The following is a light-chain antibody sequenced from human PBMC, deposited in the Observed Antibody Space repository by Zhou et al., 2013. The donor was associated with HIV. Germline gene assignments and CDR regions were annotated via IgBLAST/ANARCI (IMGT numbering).Light chain of an antibody. CDR2: DAS. CDR1: QSVSSNY. CDR3: QHYVNSPPYT. J-gene: IGKJ2*01. Sequence: EIVLTQSPGTLSLSPGERATLSCRASQSVSSNYLAWYQQKPGQAPRLLIYDASSRATGIPDRFSGSGSGTDFTLTISRLEPEDFAVYYCQHYVNSPPYTFGQGTKAGDQT. V-gene: IGKV3-20*01.